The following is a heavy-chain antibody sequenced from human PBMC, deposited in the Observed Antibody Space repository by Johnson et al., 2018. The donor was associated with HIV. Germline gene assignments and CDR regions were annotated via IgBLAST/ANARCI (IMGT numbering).Heavy chain of an antibody. Sequence: VQLVESGGGVVQPGGSLRLSCAASGFTVSSSYMSWVRQAPGKGLEWVSVIYSAGSTYYADSVKGRFTISRDNSKNTLYLQMTSLRGEETAVYSCARECEPAGLAFDIWGQGTMVTVSS. V-gene: IGHV3-66*02. J-gene: IGHJ3*02. D-gene: IGHD1-14*01. CDR3: ARECEPAGLAFDI. CDR2: IYSAGST. CDR1: GFTVSSSY.